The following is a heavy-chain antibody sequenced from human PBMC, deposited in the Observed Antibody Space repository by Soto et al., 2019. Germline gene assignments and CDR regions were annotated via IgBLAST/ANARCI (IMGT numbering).Heavy chain of an antibody. J-gene: IGHJ4*02. CDR2: INGGNGNT. V-gene: IGHV1-3*01. CDR3: AREIQGLYYFDY. Sequence: QVQVLQSGAEVKKPGASVKVSCKASEYTFTSYTMHWVRQAPGQRLEWMGWINGGNGNTKYSQEFQGRVTITRDTSASTAYMELSSMRSDDTAVYYCAREIQGLYYFDYWGQGTLVTVSS. D-gene: IGHD5-18*01. CDR1: EYTFTSYT.